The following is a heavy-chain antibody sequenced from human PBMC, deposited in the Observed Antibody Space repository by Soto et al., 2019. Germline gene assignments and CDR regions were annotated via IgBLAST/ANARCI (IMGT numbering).Heavy chain of an antibody. V-gene: IGHV3-23*01. CDR1: GFTFSSYA. D-gene: IGHD3-22*01. J-gene: IGHJ4*02. CDR2: LSGSGGTT. Sequence: GGSLRLSCAASGFTFSSYAMSWVRQTPGKGLEWVSTLSGSGGTTYYADSVKGRFTISRDNSKNTLYLQMNSLRAEDTAVYYCAKVEGPYRSITMMEPSRSLVYWGKGTLVTVS. CDR3: AKVEGPYRSITMMEPSRSLVY.